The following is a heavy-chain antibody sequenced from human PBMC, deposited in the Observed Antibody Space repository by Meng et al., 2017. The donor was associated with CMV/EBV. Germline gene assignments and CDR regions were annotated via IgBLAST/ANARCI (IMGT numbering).Heavy chain of an antibody. CDR2: IRYDGSNK. J-gene: IGHJ4*02. V-gene: IGHV3-30*02. D-gene: IGHD3-3*01. CDR1: GFTFSSYG. Sequence: GESLKISCAASGFTFSSYGMHWVRQAPGKGLEWVAFIRYDGSNKYYADSVKGRFTISRDNSKNTLYLQMNSLRAEDTAVYYCARGTYDFWSGYYMGLDYWGQGTLVTVSS. CDR3: ARGTYDFWSGYYMGLDY.